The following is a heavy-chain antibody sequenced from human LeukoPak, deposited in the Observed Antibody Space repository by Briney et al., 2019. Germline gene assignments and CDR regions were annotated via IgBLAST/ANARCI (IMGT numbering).Heavy chain of an antibody. CDR2: INHSGST. Sequence: SETLSLTCAAYGGSFSGYYWSWISQPPGKGLEWIGEINHSGSTNYNPSLKSRVTISVDTSKNQFSLKLSSVTAADTAVYYCARVVPARASRTATANVDYWGQGTLVTVSS. CDR1: GGSFSGYY. D-gene: IGHD5-12*01. J-gene: IGHJ4*02. V-gene: IGHV4-34*01. CDR3: ARVVPARASRTATANVDY.